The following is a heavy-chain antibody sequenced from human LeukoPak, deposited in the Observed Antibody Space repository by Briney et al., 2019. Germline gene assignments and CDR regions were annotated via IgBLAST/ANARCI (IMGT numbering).Heavy chain of an antibody. J-gene: IGHJ4*02. CDR1: GFTFSSYW. Sequence: QTGGSLRLSCAASGFTFSSYWMSWVRQAPGKGLEWVANIKQDGSEKYYVDSVKGRFTISRDNAKNSLYLQMNSLRAEDTAVYYCARPLYDFWSSEPHDYWGQGTLVTVSS. D-gene: IGHD3-3*01. CDR2: IKQDGSEK. CDR3: ARPLYDFWSSEPHDY. V-gene: IGHV3-7*01.